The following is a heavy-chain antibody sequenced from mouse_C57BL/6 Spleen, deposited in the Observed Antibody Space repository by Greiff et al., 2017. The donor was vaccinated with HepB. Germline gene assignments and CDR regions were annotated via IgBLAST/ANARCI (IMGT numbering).Heavy chain of an antibody. CDR1: GYTFTNYW. CDR2: IYPGGGYT. D-gene: IGHD2-1*01. J-gene: IGHJ2*01. CDR3: ARRNYYFDY. V-gene: IGHV1-63*01. Sequence: VKLQESGAELVRPGTSVKMSCKASGYTFTNYWIGWAKQRPGHGLEWIGDIYPGGGYTNYNEKFKGKATLTADKSSSTAYMQFSSLTSEDSAIYYCARRNYYFDYWGQGTTLTVSS.